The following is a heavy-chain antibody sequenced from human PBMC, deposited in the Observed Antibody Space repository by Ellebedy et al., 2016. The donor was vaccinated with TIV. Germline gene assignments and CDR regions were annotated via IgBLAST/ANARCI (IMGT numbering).Heavy chain of an antibody. CDR2: IYHSGST. CDR1: GGSFSGYY. J-gene: IGHJ3*02. V-gene: IGHV4-59*01. CDR3: ARVVWQQPVSYAFDI. D-gene: IGHD6-13*01. Sequence: MPSETLSLTCAVYGGSFSGYYWSWIRQPPGKGLEWIGYIYHSGSTNSNPSLKSRVTISVDTSKNQFSLRLSSVTAADTAVYYCARVVWQQPVSYAFDIWGQGTMVTVSS.